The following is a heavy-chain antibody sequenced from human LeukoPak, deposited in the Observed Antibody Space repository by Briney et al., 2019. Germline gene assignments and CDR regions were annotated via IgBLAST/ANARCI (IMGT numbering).Heavy chain of an antibody. Sequence: SETLSLTCTVSGGSISNYYWTWIRQPAGKGLEWIGRIYTCGSTNYNPSLKSRVTMSVDTSNNQLSLKLSSVTAADTAVYYCARASAGYWFDPWGQGTLVTVSS. J-gene: IGHJ5*02. CDR2: IYTCGST. CDR3: ARASAGYWFDP. CDR1: GGSISNYY. D-gene: IGHD3-22*01. V-gene: IGHV4-4*07.